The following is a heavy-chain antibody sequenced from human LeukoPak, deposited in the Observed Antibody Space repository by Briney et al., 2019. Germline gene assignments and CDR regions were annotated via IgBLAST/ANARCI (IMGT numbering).Heavy chain of an antibody. D-gene: IGHD3-9*01. V-gene: IGHV3-48*03. Sequence: GGSLRLSCAASGFTFSSYEMNWVRQAPGKGREWVSYISSSGSTIYYADSVKGRFTISRDNAKNSLYLQMNSLRAEDTAVYYCARDILTGYYDYWGQGTLVTVSS. CDR3: ARDILTGYYDY. J-gene: IGHJ4*02. CDR2: ISSSGSTI. CDR1: GFTFSSYE.